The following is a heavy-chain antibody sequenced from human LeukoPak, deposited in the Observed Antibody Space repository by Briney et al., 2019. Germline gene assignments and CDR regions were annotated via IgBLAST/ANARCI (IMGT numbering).Heavy chain of an antibody. J-gene: IGHJ6*03. CDR1: GYTFTGYY. Sequence: ASVTVSCKASGYTFTGYYMHWVRQAPGQGLEWMGWINPNSGGTNYAQKFQGRVTMTRDTSISTAYMELSRLRSDDTVVYYCARDNRLSGNMDVWGKGTTVTISS. V-gene: IGHV1-2*02. D-gene: IGHD1-14*01. CDR3: ARDNRLSGNMDV. CDR2: INPNSGGT.